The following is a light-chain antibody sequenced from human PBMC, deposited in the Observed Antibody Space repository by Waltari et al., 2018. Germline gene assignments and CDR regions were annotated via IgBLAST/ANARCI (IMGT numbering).Light chain of an antibody. CDR2: RTN. J-gene: IGLJ7*01. CDR3: AAWDDSLSGAV. CDR1: SPNLGSHF. V-gene: IGLV1-47*01. Sequence: QSVLTPPPPTSGPPGQRVTIPCSGSSPNLGSHFVYWYRQLPGRATTLLIYRTNQRPSGVPDRFSGSKSGTSASLAITGLRSEDEADYYCAAWDDSLSGAVFGGGTQLTVL.